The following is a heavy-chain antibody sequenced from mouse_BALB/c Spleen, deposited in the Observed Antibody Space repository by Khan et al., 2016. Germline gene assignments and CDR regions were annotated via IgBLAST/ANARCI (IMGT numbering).Heavy chain of an antibody. V-gene: IGHV4-1*02. D-gene: IGHD2-2*01. CDR2: INPDSSTT. CDR1: GFDFSRYW. J-gene: IGHJ2*01. CDR3: SRQGDYGYDVY. Sequence: EVKLLESGGGLVQPGGSLKLSCAASGFDFSRYWMSWVRQAPGKGLEWIGEINPDSSTTNYTPSLKDKLIISSDNAKNTLYLQMSKVRSEDTALYYCSRQGDYGYDVYWGQGTPLTVSS.